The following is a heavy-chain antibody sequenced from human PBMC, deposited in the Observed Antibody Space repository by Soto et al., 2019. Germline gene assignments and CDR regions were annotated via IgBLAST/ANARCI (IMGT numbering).Heavy chain of an antibody. Sequence: SLXLSCSASGFTFSSYCMHWVRQAPGKWLQGLAIIWYDGSNKYYADSVKGRFTISRDNSKNTLYLQMNSLRAEDTAVYYCARDRSYYYDSSGYYGGAFDIWGQGTMVTVSS. CDR1: GFTFSSYC. D-gene: IGHD3-22*01. CDR2: IWYDGSNK. J-gene: IGHJ3*02. CDR3: ARDRSYYYDSSGYYGGAFDI. V-gene: IGHV3-33*01.